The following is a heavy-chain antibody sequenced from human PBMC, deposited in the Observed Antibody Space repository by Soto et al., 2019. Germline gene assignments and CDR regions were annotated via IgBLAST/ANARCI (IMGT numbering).Heavy chain of an antibody. V-gene: IGHV3-7*01. J-gene: IGHJ6*03. CDR2: IKQDGSEK. CDR1: GFTFSSYW. Sequence: GGSLRLSCAASGFTFSSYWMSWVRQAPGKGLEWVANIKQDGSEKYYVDSVKGRFTISRDNAKNSLYLQMNSLRAEDTAVYYCARVGYDFWSGPPDYYYYMDVWGKGTTVTVSS. CDR3: ARVGYDFWSGPPDYYYYMDV. D-gene: IGHD3-3*01.